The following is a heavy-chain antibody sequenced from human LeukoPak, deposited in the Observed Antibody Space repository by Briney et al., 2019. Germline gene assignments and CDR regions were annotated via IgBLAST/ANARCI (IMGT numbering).Heavy chain of an antibody. CDR1: GFTFSSYS. Sequence: PGGSLRLSCAASGFTFSSYSMNWVRQAPGEGLEWVSSISSSSSYIHYADSVKGRFTISRDNAKNSLYLQMNSLRAEDTAVYYCARAQPSYYYDSSEDYWGQGTLVTVSS. V-gene: IGHV3-21*01. CDR3: ARAQPSYYYDSSEDY. D-gene: IGHD3-22*01. J-gene: IGHJ4*02. CDR2: ISSSSSYI.